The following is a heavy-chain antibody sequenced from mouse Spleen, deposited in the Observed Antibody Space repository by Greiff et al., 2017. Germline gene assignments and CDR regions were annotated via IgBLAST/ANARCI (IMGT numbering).Heavy chain of an antibody. V-gene: IGHV1-64*01. J-gene: IGHJ4*01. CDR3: ARDYYGTHYAMDY. D-gene: IGHD1-1*01. Sequence: QVQLQQPGAELVKPGASVKLSCKASGYTFTSYWMHWVKQRPGQGLEWIGMIHPNSGSTNYNEKFKSKATLTVDKSSSTAYMQLSSLTSEDSAVYYCARDYYGTHYAMDYWGQGTSVTVSS. CDR1: GYTFTSYW. CDR2: IHPNSGST.